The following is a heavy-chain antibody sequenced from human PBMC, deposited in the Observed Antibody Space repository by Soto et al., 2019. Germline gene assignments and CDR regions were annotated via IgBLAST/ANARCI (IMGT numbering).Heavy chain of an antibody. CDR2: INHSGST. CDR3: ARTGYYCSGGSCYSLRYYYYGMDV. CDR1: GGSFSGYY. V-gene: IGHV4-34*01. D-gene: IGHD2-15*01. J-gene: IGHJ6*02. Sequence: SSETLSLTCAVYGGSFSGYYWSWIRQPPGKGLEWIGEINHSGSTNYNPSLKSRVTISVDTSKNQFSLKLSSVTAADTAAYYCARTGYYCSGGSCYSLRYYYYGMDVWGQGTTVTVSS.